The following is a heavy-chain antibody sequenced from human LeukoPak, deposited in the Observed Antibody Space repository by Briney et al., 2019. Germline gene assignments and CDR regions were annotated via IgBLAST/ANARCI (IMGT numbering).Heavy chain of an antibody. Sequence: GGSLRLSCAASGFTFSRYSMNWVRQAPGKGLEWVSSISSSSSYIYYADSVKGRFTISRDNAKNSLYLQMNSLRAEGTAVYYCAKCQEWLYYYMDVWGKGTTVTVSS. J-gene: IGHJ6*03. CDR3: AKCQEWLYYYMDV. CDR1: GFTFSRYS. D-gene: IGHD3-3*01. V-gene: IGHV3-21*04. CDR2: ISSSSSYI.